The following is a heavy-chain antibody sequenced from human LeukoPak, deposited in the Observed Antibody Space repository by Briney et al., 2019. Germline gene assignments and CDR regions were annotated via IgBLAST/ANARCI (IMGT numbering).Heavy chain of an antibody. J-gene: IGHJ3*02. CDR2: MYYSGST. CDR3: ARRALSDAFDI. Sequence: PSETLSLTCTVSGGSISSYQWSWIRQPPGEGLEWIGYMYYSGSTNYNPSLKSRVSISEDASKNQFSLKLSSVTAADTAVYYCARRALSDAFDIWGQGTMVTVSS. V-gene: IGHV4-59*01. CDR1: GGSISSYQ.